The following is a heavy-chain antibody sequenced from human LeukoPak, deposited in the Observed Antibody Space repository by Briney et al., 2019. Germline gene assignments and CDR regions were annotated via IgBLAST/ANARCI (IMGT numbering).Heavy chain of an antibody. Sequence: GESLKISCMGSGYTFTKYWIAWVRQMPGKGLEWMGIIYPGDSDIRYSPSFRGQVTISVDKSSTTAYLQWTSLKASDTAMYYCARHFGYSGYDGDYWGQGTLVTVSS. CDR2: IYPGDSDI. V-gene: IGHV5-51*01. D-gene: IGHD5-12*01. CDR3: ARHFGYSGYDGDY. J-gene: IGHJ4*02. CDR1: GYTFTKYW.